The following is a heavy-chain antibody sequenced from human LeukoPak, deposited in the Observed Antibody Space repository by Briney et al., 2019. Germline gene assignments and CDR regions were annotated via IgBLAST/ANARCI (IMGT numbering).Heavy chain of an antibody. D-gene: IGHD4-23*01. CDR3: ARYGGNSPRLDY. V-gene: IGHV1-69*13. CDR1: GYTFTGYY. J-gene: IGHJ4*02. Sequence: GASVKVSCKASGYTFTGYYMHWVRQAPGQGLEWMGGIIPIFGTANYAQKFQGRVTITADESTSTAYMELSSLRSEDTAVYYCARYGGNSPRLDYWGQGTLVTVSS. CDR2: IIPIFGTA.